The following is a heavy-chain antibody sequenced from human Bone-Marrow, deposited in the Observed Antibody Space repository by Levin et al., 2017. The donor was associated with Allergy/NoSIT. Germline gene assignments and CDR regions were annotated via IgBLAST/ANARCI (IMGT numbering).Heavy chain of an antibody. J-gene: IGHJ6*02. V-gene: IGHV4-59*02. Sequence: SQTLSLTCAPSGFSVSNSYMSWIRQPPGKGLEWIGYIFSSGSTYYNPSLESRVTISIDTSKNQFSLNLNSVTAADTGVYYCARDDRGNYGMDVWGQGTTVTVSS. D-gene: IGHD3-22*01. CDR3: ARDDRGNYGMDV. CDR1: GFSVSNSY. CDR2: IFSSGST.